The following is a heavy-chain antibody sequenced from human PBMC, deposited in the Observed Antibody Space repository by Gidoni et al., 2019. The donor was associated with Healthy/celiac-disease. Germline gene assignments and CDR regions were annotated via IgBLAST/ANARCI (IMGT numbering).Heavy chain of an antibody. Sequence: VRQAPGKGLEWVAVISYDGSNKYYADSVKGRFTISRDNSKNTLYLQMNSLRAEDTAVYYCAREYTNSGSYYLGKNAFDIWGQGTMVTVSS. CDR2: ISYDGSNK. V-gene: IGHV3-30*04. CDR3: AREYTNSGSYYLGKNAFDI. J-gene: IGHJ3*02. D-gene: IGHD1-26*01.